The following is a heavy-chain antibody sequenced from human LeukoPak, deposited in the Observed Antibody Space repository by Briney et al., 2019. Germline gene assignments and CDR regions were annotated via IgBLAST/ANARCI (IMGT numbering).Heavy chain of an antibody. CDR3: ARRRYISGQIDY. V-gene: IGHV4-59*08. CDR1: GGSIRSYY. Sequence: SETLSLTCTVSGGSIRSYYWSWIRQPPGKGLEWVGCFFFGGSTDYNPSLQSRVTISVDTSKNQLSLRVSSVTASDTAVYYCARRRYISGQIDYWGQGTLVTVSS. CDR2: FFFGGST. D-gene: IGHD6-19*01. J-gene: IGHJ4*02.